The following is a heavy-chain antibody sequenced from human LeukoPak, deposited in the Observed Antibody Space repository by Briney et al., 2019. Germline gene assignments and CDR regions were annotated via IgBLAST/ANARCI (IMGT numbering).Heavy chain of an antibody. V-gene: IGHV1-18*01. CDR1: GYTFTSYG. CDR2: ISAYNGNT. Sequence: ASVKVSRMASGYTFTSYGISWVRQAPGQGLEWMGWISAYNGNTNYAQKLQGRVTMTTDTSTSTAYMELRSLRSDDTAVYYCARVTADLLLSGRSDFDYWGQGTLVTVSS. D-gene: IGHD2-21*02. CDR3: ARVTADLLLSGRSDFDY. J-gene: IGHJ4*02.